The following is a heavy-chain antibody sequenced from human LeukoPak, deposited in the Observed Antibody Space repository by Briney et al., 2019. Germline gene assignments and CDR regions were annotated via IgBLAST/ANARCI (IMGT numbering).Heavy chain of an antibody. CDR1: GFLFSAYG. Sequence: GGSLRLSCAASGFLFSAYGMHWVRQAPGKGLEWVAVISHDLTYEAYADSVKGRFTVSRDDSKNTVYVQMNNLRAEDTAFYYCARDLNNYFDYWGQGTMVTVSS. CDR3: ARDLNNYFDY. CDR2: ISHDLTYE. V-gene: IGHV3-30*03. J-gene: IGHJ4*02.